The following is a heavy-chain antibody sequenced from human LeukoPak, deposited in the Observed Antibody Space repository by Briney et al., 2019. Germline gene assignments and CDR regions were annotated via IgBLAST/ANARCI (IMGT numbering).Heavy chain of an antibody. CDR3: ANSNRQECSRTSCPLHGMDV. V-gene: IGHV3-23*01. J-gene: IGHJ6*02. Sequence: GGSLRLSCAASGFTFSSYAMSWVRQAPGKGLEWVSAISGSGGSTYYADSVKGRFTISRDNSKNTLYLQMNSLRAEDTAVYYWANSNRQECSRTSCPLHGMDVWGQGTTVTVSS. D-gene: IGHD2-2*01. CDR2: ISGSGGST. CDR1: GFTFSSYA.